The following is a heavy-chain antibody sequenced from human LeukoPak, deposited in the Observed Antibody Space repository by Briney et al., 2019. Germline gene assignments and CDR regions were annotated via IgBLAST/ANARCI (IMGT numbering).Heavy chain of an antibody. J-gene: IGHJ4*02. CDR3: ARASPLALGYCSSTSCYGLDY. Sequence: KAGGSLRLSCAASGFTFSSYSMNWVRQAPGKGLEWVSSISSSSSYIYYADSVKGRFTISRDNAKNSLYLQMNSLRAEDTAVYYCARASPLALGYCSSTSCYGLDYWGQGTLVTVSS. CDR2: ISSSSSYI. D-gene: IGHD2-2*01. CDR1: GFTFSSYS. V-gene: IGHV3-21*01.